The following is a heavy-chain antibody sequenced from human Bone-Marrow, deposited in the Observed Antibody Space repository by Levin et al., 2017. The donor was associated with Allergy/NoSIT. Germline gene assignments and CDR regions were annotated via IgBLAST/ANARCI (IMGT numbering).Heavy chain of an antibody. CDR1: GFTFSSYG. CDR3: ANLISGSSRYSDY. Sequence: LSLTCAASGFTFSSYGMHWVRQAPGKGLEWVAVISYDGSNKYYADSVKGRFTISRDNSKNTLYLQMNSLRAEDTAVYYCANLISGSSRYSDYWGQGTLVTVSS. D-gene: IGHD6-13*01. CDR2: ISYDGSNK. J-gene: IGHJ4*02. V-gene: IGHV3-30*18.